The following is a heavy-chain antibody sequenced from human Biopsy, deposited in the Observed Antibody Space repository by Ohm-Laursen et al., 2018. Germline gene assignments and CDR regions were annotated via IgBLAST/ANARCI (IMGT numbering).Heavy chain of an antibody. Sequence: SQTLSLTCIVSGVSINGGRYYWNWIRHHPGMGLEWIGNIFYSANTYYNPSLKSRVTTSVDTSKNQFSLKLSSVTAADTAVYYCARLGSGDYFPTFFDFWGQGALVTVSS. CDR2: IFYSANT. CDR1: GVSINGGRYY. J-gene: IGHJ4*02. V-gene: IGHV4-31*03. D-gene: IGHD5-12*01. CDR3: ARLGSGDYFPTFFDF.